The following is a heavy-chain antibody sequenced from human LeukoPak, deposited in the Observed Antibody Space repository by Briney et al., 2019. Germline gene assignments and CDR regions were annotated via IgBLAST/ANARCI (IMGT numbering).Heavy chain of an antibody. D-gene: IGHD5-12*01. CDR1: GGSLPGYF. CDR2: VYRNRDA. Sequence: SETLSLTCTVSGGSLPGYFWSWIRQPPGKGLEWIEYVYRNRDAKYNPSLRSRVTMSIDMSKNQFYLRMTSGTATDTAVYYCATTRAYRAYGGLDSWGPGTLVTVSS. J-gene: IGHJ4*02. V-gene: IGHV4-59*08. CDR3: ATTRAYRAYGGLDS.